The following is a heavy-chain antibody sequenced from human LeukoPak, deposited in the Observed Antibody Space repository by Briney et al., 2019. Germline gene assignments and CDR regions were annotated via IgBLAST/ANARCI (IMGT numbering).Heavy chain of an antibody. Sequence: HAGGSLRLSCAASRFTVSSNYMSWVRQAPGKGLEWVSEIYSDGSTYYAASVKGRFSISRDNSKNTVYLQMSSLRAEDTAIYYCARELREHGVFDIWGQGTMVTVSS. CDR1: RFTVSSNY. J-gene: IGHJ3*02. CDR2: IYSDGST. D-gene: IGHD1-26*01. V-gene: IGHV3-53*01. CDR3: ARELREHGVFDI.